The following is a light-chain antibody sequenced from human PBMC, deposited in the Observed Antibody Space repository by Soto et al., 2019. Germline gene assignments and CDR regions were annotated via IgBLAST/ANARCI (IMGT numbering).Light chain of an antibody. V-gene: IGKV3-20*01. CDR1: QSVSSSY. Sequence: EIVLTQSPGTLSLSPGERATLSCRASQSVSSSYFAWYQQKPGQAPRLLIYGASSRATGIPDRFSGSGSGTDFTLTSSRLEPEAFAVYYCQQYGSSPRTFGQGTKVEIK. J-gene: IGKJ1*01. CDR3: QQYGSSPRT. CDR2: GAS.